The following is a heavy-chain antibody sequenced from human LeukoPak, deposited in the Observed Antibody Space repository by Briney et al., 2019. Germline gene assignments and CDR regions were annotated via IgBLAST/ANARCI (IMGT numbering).Heavy chain of an antibody. V-gene: IGHV4-59*11. Sequence: SETLSLTCTVSGGSISSHYWHWIRQPPGKGLEWIGYIYYSGSTNYNPSLKSRVTISVDTSKNQFSLKLSSVTAADTAVYYCARGLGYDSSGNQIDYWGQGTLVTVSS. CDR3: ARGLGYDSSGNQIDY. CDR1: GGSISSHY. J-gene: IGHJ4*02. D-gene: IGHD3-22*01. CDR2: IYYSGST.